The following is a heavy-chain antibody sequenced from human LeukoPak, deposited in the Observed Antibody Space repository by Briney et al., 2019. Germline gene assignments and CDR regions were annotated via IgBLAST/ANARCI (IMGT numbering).Heavy chain of an antibody. CDR3: ARGGPYISGRGVFDY. D-gene: IGHD6-19*01. J-gene: IGHJ4*02. CDR2: ISDYNSNT. V-gene: IGHV1-18*01. CDR1: GYTFANYA. Sequence: GASVKVSCKASGYTFANYAMSWVRQAPGQGLEWMGWISDYNSNTNYAQKLQGRVTITTDTSTSTAYMELRSLRSDDTAIYYCARGGPYISGRGVFDYWGQGTLVTVSS.